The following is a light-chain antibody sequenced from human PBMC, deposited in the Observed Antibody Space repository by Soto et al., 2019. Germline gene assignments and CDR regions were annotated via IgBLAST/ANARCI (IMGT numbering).Light chain of an antibody. CDR1: SSDVGGYNY. Sequence: QSALTQPASVSGSPGQSITIACTGTSSDVGGYNYVSWYQKYPGKAPRLVISDVSNRPSGVSNRFSGSKSGNSASLTISGLQAEDEADYYGSSYTGSSTDVFGTGTKLTVL. CDR2: DVS. J-gene: IGLJ1*01. CDR3: SSYTGSSTDV. V-gene: IGLV2-14*01.